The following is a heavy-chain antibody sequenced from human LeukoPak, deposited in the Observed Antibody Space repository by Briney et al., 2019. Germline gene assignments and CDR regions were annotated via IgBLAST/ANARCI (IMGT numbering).Heavy chain of an antibody. CDR1: GFTFSDYY. CDR3: ARAQYYLDS. J-gene: IGHJ4*02. V-gene: IGHV3-11*06. CDR2: ISSSSSNR. Sequence: GGSLRLSCAASGFTFSDYYMSWIPQAPGKGLEWVSYISSSSSNRHYPDSVKGRCTIARDNAKNSLYLQMNSRRAVVTAVYYCARAQYYLDSWGQGTLVTVSS.